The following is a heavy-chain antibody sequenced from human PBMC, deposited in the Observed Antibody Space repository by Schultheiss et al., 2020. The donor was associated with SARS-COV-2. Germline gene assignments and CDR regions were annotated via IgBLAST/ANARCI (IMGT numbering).Heavy chain of an antibody. V-gene: IGHV4-34*01. D-gene: IGHD2-15*01. J-gene: IGHJ4*02. CDR3: ARGYCSGGSCYSHDIGY. CDR2: INHSGST. CDR1: GGSFSGYY. Sequence: SETLSLTCAVYGGSFSGYYWSWIRQPPGKGLEWIGEINHSGSTNYNPSLKSLVTISVDTSKNQFSLKLSSVTAADTAVYYCARGYCSGGSCYSHDIGYWGQGSLVTVSS.